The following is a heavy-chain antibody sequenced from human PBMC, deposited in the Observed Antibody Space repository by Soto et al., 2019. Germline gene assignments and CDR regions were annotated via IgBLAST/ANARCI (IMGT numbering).Heavy chain of an antibody. D-gene: IGHD6-19*01. V-gene: IGHV4-4*02. J-gene: IGHJ4*02. CDR1: GGSISSRDW. Sequence: SETLSLTCGVSGGSISSRDWWRWIRQPPGKGLEWIGEIHHSGNTNYKSSLKSRVTMSVDKSKNQFSLKPNSVTAAATAVYYCARNGYSSGWYHFDYWGQGALVTVSS. CDR3: ARNGYSSGWYHFDY. CDR2: IHHSGNT.